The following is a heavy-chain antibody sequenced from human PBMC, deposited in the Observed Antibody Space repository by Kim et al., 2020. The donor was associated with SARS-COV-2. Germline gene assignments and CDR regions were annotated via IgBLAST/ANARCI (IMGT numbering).Heavy chain of an antibody. D-gene: IGHD3-22*01. CDR2: IRSKRYGETT. CDR1: GLNFGDYA. Sequence: GGSLRLSCTTSGLNFGDYAMSWFRQAPGKGLEWVAFIRSKRYGETTEYAASVKGRFTIPRDDSKRIAYLQMNGLKTEDTAVYYCTSGPYYYDSAAYYHDYWGQGTRVTVSS. J-gene: IGHJ4*02. CDR3: TSGPYYYDSAAYYHDY. V-gene: IGHV3-49*03.